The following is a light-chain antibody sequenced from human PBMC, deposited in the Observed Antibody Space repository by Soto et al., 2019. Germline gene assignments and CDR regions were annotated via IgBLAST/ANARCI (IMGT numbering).Light chain of an antibody. J-gene: IGKJ4*01. Sequence: EVVLTQSPGTLSLSPGERATLSCRASQRVTNNYLAWYQQKPGRAPRLLIFGAINRATGIPTRFSGSGSGTDFTLTIRGLEPEDFALYFCQQYGTKPLTFGGGTKVEF. CDR2: GAI. V-gene: IGKV3-20*01. CDR1: QRVTNNY. CDR3: QQYGTKPLT.